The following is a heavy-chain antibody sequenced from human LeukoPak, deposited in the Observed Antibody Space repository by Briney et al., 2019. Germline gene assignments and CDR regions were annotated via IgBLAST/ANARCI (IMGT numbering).Heavy chain of an antibody. Sequence: PGGSLRLSCAASGFTFSSYSMNWVRQAPGKGLEWVSYISSSSSTIYYAASVKGRFTISRDNAKKSLFLEMKSLRAEDAAVYYCARVPEMGIFYHYYMDVWGRGTTVTVSS. D-gene: IGHD1-14*01. CDR1: GFTFSSYS. V-gene: IGHV3-48*01. CDR2: ISSSSSTI. J-gene: IGHJ6*03. CDR3: ARVPEMGIFYHYYMDV.